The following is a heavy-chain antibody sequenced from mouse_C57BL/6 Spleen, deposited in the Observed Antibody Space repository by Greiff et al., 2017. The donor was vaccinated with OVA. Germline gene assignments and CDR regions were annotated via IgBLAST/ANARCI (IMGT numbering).Heavy chain of an antibody. Sequence: EVMLVESEGGLVQPGSSMKLSCTASGFTFSDYYMAWVRQVPEKGLEWVANINYDGSSTYYLDSLKSRFIISRDNAKNILYLQMSSLKSEDTATYYCAREGPAMDYWGQGTSVTVSS. V-gene: IGHV5-16*01. CDR3: AREGPAMDY. CDR2: INYDGSST. CDR1: GFTFSDYY. J-gene: IGHJ4*01.